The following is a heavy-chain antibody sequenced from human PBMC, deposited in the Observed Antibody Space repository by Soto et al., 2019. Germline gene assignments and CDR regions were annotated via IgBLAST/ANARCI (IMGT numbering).Heavy chain of an antibody. D-gene: IGHD2-2*01. CDR1: GYSISSGYY. V-gene: IGHV4-38-2*01. CDR3: ARACSSNSCYDVFDY. Sequence: SETLSLTCAVSGYSISSGYYWGWIRQPAGKGLEWIGSIYHSGSTYYNPSLKSRVTISVDTSKNQFSLKLSSVTAADTAVYYCARACSSNSCYDVFDYWGQGTLVTVSS. J-gene: IGHJ4*02. CDR2: IYHSGST.